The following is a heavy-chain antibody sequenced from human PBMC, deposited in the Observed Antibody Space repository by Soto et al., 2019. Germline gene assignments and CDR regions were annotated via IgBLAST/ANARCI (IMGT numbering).Heavy chain of an antibody. V-gene: IGHV1-46*01. CDR1: GYTFTSYY. CDR2: INPSGGST. Sequence: QVQLVQSGAEVKKPGASVKVSCKASGYTFTSYYMHWVRQAPGQGLEWMGIINPSGGSTSYAQKFQRRVSMTRDTSTSTVYMELSSLRSEDTAVYYCARVNYYDSSGSPFDYWCQGPLVTVSS. J-gene: IGHJ4*02. CDR3: ARVNYYDSSGSPFDY. D-gene: IGHD3-22*01.